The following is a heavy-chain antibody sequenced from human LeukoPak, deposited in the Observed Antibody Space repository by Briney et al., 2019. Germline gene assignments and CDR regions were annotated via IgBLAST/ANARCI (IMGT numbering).Heavy chain of an antibody. CDR1: GGSISSYY. CDR2: IYYSGST. D-gene: IGHD3-16*02. CDR3: ARDKEGYYDYVWGSYRSGYFDY. Sequence: PSETLSLTCTVSGGSISSYYWSWIRQPPGKGLEWIGYIYYSGSTYYNPSLKSRVTISVDTSKNQFSLKLSSVTAADTAVYYCARDKEGYYDYVWGSYRSGYFDYWGQGTLVTVSS. V-gene: IGHV4-59*12. J-gene: IGHJ4*02.